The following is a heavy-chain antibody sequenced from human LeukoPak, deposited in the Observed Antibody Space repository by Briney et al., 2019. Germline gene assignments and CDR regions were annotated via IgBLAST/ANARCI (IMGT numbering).Heavy chain of an antibody. CDR3: ARLRALEGEDIVVVPAAKGSHYYMDV. V-gene: IGHV4-38-2*02. CDR2: IYYSGST. D-gene: IGHD2-2*01. Sequence: SETLSLTCTVSGYSISSGYYWGWIRQPPGKGLEWIGYIYYSGSTNYNPSLKSRVTISVDTSKNQFSLKLSSVTAADTAVYYCARLRALEGEDIVVVPAAKGSHYYMDVWGKGTTVTVSS. J-gene: IGHJ6*03. CDR1: GYSISSGYY.